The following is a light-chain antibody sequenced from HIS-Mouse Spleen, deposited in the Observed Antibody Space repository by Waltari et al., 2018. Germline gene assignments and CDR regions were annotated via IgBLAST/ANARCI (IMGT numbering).Light chain of an antibody. CDR3: CSYAGSSTWV. CDR1: SSHVRRCNL. J-gene: IGLJ3*02. CDR2: EGS. Sequence: SALTQHAPVSGSPGRSFTIPLPGTSSHVRRCNLPSCYQQHPRKAPKHMIYEGSKRPSWVSNRFSCSKSGNTASLTISGLQAEDEADYYCCSYAGSSTWVFGGGTKLTVL. V-gene: IGLV2-23*01.